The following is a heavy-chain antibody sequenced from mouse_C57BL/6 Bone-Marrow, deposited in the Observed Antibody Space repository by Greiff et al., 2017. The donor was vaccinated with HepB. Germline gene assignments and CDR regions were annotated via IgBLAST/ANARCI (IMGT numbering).Heavy chain of an antibody. CDR1: GYTFTSYW. J-gene: IGHJ2*01. CDR2: IDPSDSYT. Sequence: QVQLKQPGAELVMPGASVKLSCKASGYTFTSYWMHWVKQRPGQGLEWIGEIDPSDSYTNYNQKFKGKSTLTVDKSSSTAYMQLSSLTSEDSAVYYCARKGDGSSSYYFDYWGQGTTLTVSS. V-gene: IGHV1-69*01. CDR3: ARKGDGSSSYYFDY. D-gene: IGHD1-1*01.